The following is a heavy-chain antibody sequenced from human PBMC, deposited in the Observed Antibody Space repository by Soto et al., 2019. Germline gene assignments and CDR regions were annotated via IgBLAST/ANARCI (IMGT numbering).Heavy chain of an antibody. CDR2: IRRKANSYTT. V-gene: IGHV3-72*01. CDR1: GLIFSDYH. Sequence: EVQLVESGGGLVQPGGSLRLSCAASGLIFSDYHMDWVLQAPGKGLEWVGRIRRKANSYTTEYAESVKGRFTISRDDSKNSLDLQLNSLKSADTAVYYCSMLGGWSGGSSGMDVWGQGTTVTVSS. D-gene: IGHD3-10*02. CDR3: SMLGGWSGGSSGMDV. J-gene: IGHJ6*02.